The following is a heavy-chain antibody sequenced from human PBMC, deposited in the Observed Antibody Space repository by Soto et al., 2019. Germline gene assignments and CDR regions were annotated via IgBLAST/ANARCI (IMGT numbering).Heavy chain of an antibody. CDR1: GYTFTSYG. CDR2: ISAYNGNT. Sequence: ASGYTFTSYGISWVRQAPGQGLEWMGWISAYNGNTNYAQKLQGRVTMTTDTSTSTAYMELRSLRSDDTAVYYCASSYYDSSGYYYDYYGMDVWGQGTTVTVSS. CDR3: ASSYYDSSGYYYDYYGMDV. D-gene: IGHD3-22*01. J-gene: IGHJ6*02. V-gene: IGHV1-18*01.